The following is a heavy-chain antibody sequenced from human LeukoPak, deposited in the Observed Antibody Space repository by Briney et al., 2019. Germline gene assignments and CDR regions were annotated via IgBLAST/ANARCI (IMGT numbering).Heavy chain of an antibody. J-gene: IGHJ6*03. V-gene: IGHV3-21*01. CDR3: ARDPYSGNYGNYYYYYMDV. Sequence: GGSLRLSCAASGFTFSNYNMNWVRQAPGRALEWVSSITSSGTYIFYADSVKGRFTISRDNAKNSLYLQMNSLGPEDTAVYYCARDPYSGNYGNYYYYYMDVWGKGTTVTISS. CDR2: ITSSGTYI. D-gene: IGHD1-26*01. CDR1: GFTFSNYN.